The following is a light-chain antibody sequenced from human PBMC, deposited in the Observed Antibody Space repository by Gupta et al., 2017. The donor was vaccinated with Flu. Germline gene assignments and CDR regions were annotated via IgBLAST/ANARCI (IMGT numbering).Light chain of an antibody. V-gene: IGLV2-23*03. CDR3: CSSAGSSTFVV. J-gene: IGLJ2*01. Sequence: QSALTPPSSVSGPRGKATTTFCMGTSSDVGSYNLVSWYQQHPVKAPTLMIYEGSKRPSGVSNRFSGSKSGNTASLTISCLQADDEADYYCCSSAGSSTFVVFGGGTKLTVL. CDR1: SSDVGSYNL. CDR2: EGS.